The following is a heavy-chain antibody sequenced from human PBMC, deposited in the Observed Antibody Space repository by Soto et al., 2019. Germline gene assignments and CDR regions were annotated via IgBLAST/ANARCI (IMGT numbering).Heavy chain of an antibody. Sequence: QVQLVQSGAEVKKPGSSVKVSCKASGGTFSSYAISWVRQAPGQGLEWMGGIIPIFGTANYPQKFQGRVTITADESTSTAYMELSSLTSEDTAVYYCAITKRITIFGVVIGSSWFDPWGQGTLVTVSS. V-gene: IGHV1-69*01. CDR2: IIPIFGTA. CDR3: AITKRITIFGVVIGSSWFDP. D-gene: IGHD3-3*01. CDR1: GGTFSSYA. J-gene: IGHJ5*02.